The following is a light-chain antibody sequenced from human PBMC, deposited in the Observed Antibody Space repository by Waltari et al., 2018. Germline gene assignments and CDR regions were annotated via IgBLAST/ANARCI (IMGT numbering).Light chain of an antibody. J-gene: IGLJ3*02. CDR3: ATWDTSLSAGDWV. CDR1: SPNVGNNY. V-gene: IGLV1-51*01. CDR2: DDN. Sequence: QPVLTQSPSVSAAPGQKVIISCSGSSPNVGNNYVSWYPQLPGTAPKLLIYDDNKRPSGIPDRFSGSKSGTSATLGITGLQTGDEADYYCATWDTSLSAGDWVFGGGTKLTVL.